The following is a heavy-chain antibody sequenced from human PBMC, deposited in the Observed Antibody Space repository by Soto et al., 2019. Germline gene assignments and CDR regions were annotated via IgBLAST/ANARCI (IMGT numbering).Heavy chain of an antibody. J-gene: IGHJ6*02. Sequence: PSETLSLTCAVYGGSISSGGYSWSWIRQPPGKGLEWIGYIYHSGSTYYNPSLKSRVTISVDRSKNQFSLKLSSVTAADTAVYYCARDRRDIVVVPAAAYYYSYGMDVSGQGTTVT. V-gene: IGHV4-30-2*01. CDR2: IYHSGST. D-gene: IGHD2-2*01. CDR3: ARDRRDIVVVPAAAYYYSYGMDV. CDR1: GGSISSGGYS.